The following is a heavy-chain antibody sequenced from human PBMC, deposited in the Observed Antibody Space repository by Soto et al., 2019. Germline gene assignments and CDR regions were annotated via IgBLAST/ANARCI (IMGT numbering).Heavy chain of an antibody. D-gene: IGHD3-22*01. CDR2: IIPIFGTA. Sequence: ASVKVSCKASGGTFSSYAISWVRQAPGQGLEWMGGIIPIFGTANYAQKFQGRVTITADESTSTAYIELSSLRSEDTAVYYCARPVRGYYDSSGYYPFDYWGQGTLVTVSS. V-gene: IGHV1-69*13. J-gene: IGHJ4*02. CDR3: ARPVRGYYDSSGYYPFDY. CDR1: GGTFSSYA.